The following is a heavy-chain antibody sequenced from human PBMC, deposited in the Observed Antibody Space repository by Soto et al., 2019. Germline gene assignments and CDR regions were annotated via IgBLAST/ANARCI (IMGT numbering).Heavy chain of an antibody. D-gene: IGHD3-10*01. J-gene: IGHJ6*02. V-gene: IGHV5-51*01. CDR3: ARRSRRFGETYYGLDA. CDR2: IFPGDSDT. CDR1: GYTFTNYW. Sequence: PGESLKISCKAIGYTFTNYWIGWVRQTPGKGLEWMGIIFPGDSDTRYNPSFEGQVTVSADESISTAYLQWNTLKASDTAMYYCARRSRRFGETYYGLDAWGQGTTVTVSS.